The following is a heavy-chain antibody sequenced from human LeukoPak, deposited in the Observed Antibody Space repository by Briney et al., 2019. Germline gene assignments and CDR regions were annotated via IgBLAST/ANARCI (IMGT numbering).Heavy chain of an antibody. Sequence: GGSLRLSCAAPGFTFSSYAMHWVRPAPGKGLGWVAVISYDGSNKYYADSVKGRFTISRDNSKNTLYLQMNSLRAEDTAVYYCARDRAYYDILTGYYPHYYYYYYMDVWGKGTTVTVSS. CDR2: ISYDGSNK. J-gene: IGHJ6*03. D-gene: IGHD3-9*01. V-gene: IGHV3-30*04. CDR1: GFTFSSYA. CDR3: ARDRAYYDILTGYYPHYYYYYYMDV.